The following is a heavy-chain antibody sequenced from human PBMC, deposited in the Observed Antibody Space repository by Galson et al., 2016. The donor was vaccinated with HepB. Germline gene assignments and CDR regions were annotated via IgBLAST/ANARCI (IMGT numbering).Heavy chain of an antibody. V-gene: IGHV3-33*03. CDR1: GFTFSNFA. CDR3: AKVATPTSYHKHWSDS. Sequence: SLRLSCAASGFTFSNFAIHWVRQAPGKGLEWVAVIWYDGTSNYYVDSVKGRFTISRDNSKNTLNLQMNSLRAEDTAVYYCAKVATPTSYHKHWSDSWGQG. D-gene: IGHD2-2*01. J-gene: IGHJ5*02. CDR2: IWYDGTSN.